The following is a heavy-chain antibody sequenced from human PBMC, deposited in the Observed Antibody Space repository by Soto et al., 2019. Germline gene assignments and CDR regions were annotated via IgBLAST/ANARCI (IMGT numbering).Heavy chain of an antibody. J-gene: IGHJ1*01. V-gene: IGHV3-21*01. CDR3: ATTGEAGTSRYFQH. D-gene: IGHD6-13*01. Sequence: GGSLRLSCAASGFTFSSYSMNWVRQAPGKGLEWVSSISSSSSYIYYADSVKGRFTISRDNAKNSLYLQMNSLRAEDTAVYYCATTGEAGTSRYFQHWGQGTLVTVSS. CDR1: GFTFSSYS. CDR2: ISSSSSYI.